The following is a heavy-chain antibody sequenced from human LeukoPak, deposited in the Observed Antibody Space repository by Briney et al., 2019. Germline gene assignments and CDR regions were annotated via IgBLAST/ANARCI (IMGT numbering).Heavy chain of an antibody. V-gene: IGHV4-59*11. Sequence: SETLSLTWSVSGVPNSNPQCRCLRQPPGKGLEWIGYVYYTGSTNYNPSLKSRVTIAVDTSENQFSLKLSSVTAADTAVYYCARHDGTSYTSFYFRGQGTLVTVSS. CDR2: VYYTGST. J-gene: IGHJ4*02. D-gene: IGHD3-16*02. CDR1: GVPNSNPQ. CDR3: ARHDGTSYTSFYF.